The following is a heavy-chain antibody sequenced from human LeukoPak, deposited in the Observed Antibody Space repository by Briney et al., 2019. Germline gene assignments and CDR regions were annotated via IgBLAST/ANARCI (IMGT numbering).Heavy chain of an antibody. CDR2: INPGDSDT. Sequence: GESLKISCQASGYSFTSSWIGWARQMPGKGLEWMAIINPGDSDTRYSPSFQGQVTISADKSISTVCLQWGSLKASDTAMYYCARQPGAGWFDPWGQGTLVTVSS. V-gene: IGHV5-51*01. D-gene: IGHD3-10*01. CDR3: ARQPGAGWFDP. J-gene: IGHJ5*02. CDR1: GYSFTSSW.